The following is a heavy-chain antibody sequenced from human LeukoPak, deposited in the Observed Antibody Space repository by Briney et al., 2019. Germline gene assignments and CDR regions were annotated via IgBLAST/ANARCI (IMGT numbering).Heavy chain of an antibody. CDR2: FYLSGTT. Sequence: SETLSLTCAVRDYSISSGYSWGWVRQPPGKGLEWIANFYLSGTTYYNPSLKSRVTISLGTSNNHFSLKLSSVTASDTAVYWCAKTDYGDYGAFSIWGQGTMVTVSS. J-gene: IGHJ3*02. CDR3: AKTDYGDYGAFSI. D-gene: IGHD4-17*01. CDR1: DYSISSGYS. V-gene: IGHV4-38-2*01.